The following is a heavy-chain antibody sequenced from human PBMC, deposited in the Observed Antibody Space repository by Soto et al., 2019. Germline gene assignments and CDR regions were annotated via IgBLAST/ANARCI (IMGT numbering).Heavy chain of an antibody. J-gene: IGHJ6*04. CDR2: IYYSGST. CDR1: GSSISSSSYY. CDR3: ARVISAATPYSYCCTDV. D-gene: IGHD6-13*01. V-gene: IGHV4-39*01. Sequence: ETLSLTCTVSGSSISSSSYYWGWIREPPGKGLEWIGSIYYSGSTYYNPSLKSRVTISVDTSKNQFSLKLSSVTAADTAVYYCARVISAATPYSYCCTDVWGKGTTVTVFS.